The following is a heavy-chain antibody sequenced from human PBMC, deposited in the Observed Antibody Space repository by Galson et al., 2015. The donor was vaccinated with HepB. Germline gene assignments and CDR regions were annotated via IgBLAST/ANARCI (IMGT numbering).Heavy chain of an antibody. CDR2: ISSSGSTI. CDR1: GFTFSSYE. V-gene: IGHV3-48*03. CDR3: ARPSITMVRGVIGYFDL. Sequence: SLRLSCAASGFTFSSYEMNWVRQAPGKGLEWVSYISSSGSTIYYADSVKGRFTISRDNAKNSLYLQMNSLRAEDTAVYYCARPSITMVRGVIGYFDLWGRGTLVTVSS. D-gene: IGHD3-10*01. J-gene: IGHJ2*01.